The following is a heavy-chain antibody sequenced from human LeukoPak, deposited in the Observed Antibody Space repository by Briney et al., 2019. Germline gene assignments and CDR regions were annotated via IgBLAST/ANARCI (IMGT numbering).Heavy chain of an antibody. D-gene: IGHD6-19*01. J-gene: IGHJ4*02. Sequence: PETFDLTCTVAGGSITSSGHYWGWVRQPPGKGLEWIGSIYYSGSTYYTPHLKSRVTISVDTSKNQFSLKLSSVSAADTAVYYCARTGYSSGWGEFDYWGQETMVTVSS. CDR3: ARTGYSSGWGEFDY. CDR2: IYYSGST. CDR1: GGSITSSGHY. V-gene: IGHV4-39*01.